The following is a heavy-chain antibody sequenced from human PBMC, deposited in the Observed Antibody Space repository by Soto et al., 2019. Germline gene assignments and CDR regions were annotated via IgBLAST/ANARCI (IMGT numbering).Heavy chain of an antibody. V-gene: IGHV3-33*01. CDR2: IWYDGSNK. CDR3: ARRGYYYDSSGYYYDDYYYYGMDV. CDR1: GFTFSSYG. Sequence: PGGSLRLSCAASGFTFSSYGMHWVRQAPGKGLEWVAVIWYDGSNKYYADSVKGRFTISRDNSKNPLYLQMNSLRAEDTAVYYCARRGYYYDSSGYYYDDYYYYGMDVWGQGTTVTVSS. D-gene: IGHD3-22*01. J-gene: IGHJ6*02.